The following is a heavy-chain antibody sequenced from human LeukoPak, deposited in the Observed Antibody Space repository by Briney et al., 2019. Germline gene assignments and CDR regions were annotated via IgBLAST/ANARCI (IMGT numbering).Heavy chain of an antibody. CDR2: INPSGGTT. Sequence: ASVTVSCKASGYTFTSSFMHWVRQASGQGREWMGIINPSGGTTIYAQKFQGRVTMTRDTSTSTVYMELSSLRSEDTAVYYCARDRGGSAAFDIWGQGTMVTVPS. V-gene: IGHV1-46*01. CDR3: ARDRGGSAAFDI. D-gene: IGHD4-23*01. J-gene: IGHJ3*02. CDR1: GYTFTSSF.